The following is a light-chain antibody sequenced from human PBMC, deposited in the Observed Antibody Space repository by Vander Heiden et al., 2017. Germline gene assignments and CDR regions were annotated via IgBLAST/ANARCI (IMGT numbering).Light chain of an antibody. Sequence: DIQMTQSPYTLAASVGDRVTITCRASQRISTWLAWYQQKPGKAPKLLISDASSLEGGVPSRFSGSGAGTEFTLTISTLQPDDFATYYCQQYDSYSLWTFGQGTKVEIK. CDR1: QRISTW. CDR3: QQYDSYSLWT. CDR2: DAS. V-gene: IGKV1-5*01. J-gene: IGKJ1*01.